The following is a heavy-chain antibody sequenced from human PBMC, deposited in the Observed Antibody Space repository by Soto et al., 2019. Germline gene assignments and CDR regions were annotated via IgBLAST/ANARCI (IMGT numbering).Heavy chain of an antibody. CDR3: ARRGLGVDIVATIRNYYYYYMDV. Sequence: AETLSLTCAVYGGSFSGYYWSWIRQPPGKGLEWIGEINHSGSTNNNPSLKSRVTISVDKSKNQFSLKLSSVTAADTAVYYCARRGLGVDIVATIRNYYYYYMDVWGKGTTVTVSS. V-gene: IGHV4-34*01. J-gene: IGHJ6*03. CDR2: INHSGST. CDR1: GGSFSGYY. D-gene: IGHD5-12*01.